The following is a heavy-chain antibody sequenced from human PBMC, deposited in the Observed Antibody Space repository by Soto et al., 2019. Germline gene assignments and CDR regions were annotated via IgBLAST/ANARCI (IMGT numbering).Heavy chain of an antibody. Sequence: SETLSLTCTVSGGSISRSDYYWTWVRQPPGKGLEWIGYIYYSGATSYTPSLKSRVTISVDMSKNQFSLNLTSVTAADTAVYFCARGRPNYYFYGLDVWGQGTTVTVSS. V-gene: IGHV4-30-4*01. CDR1: GGSISRSDYY. CDR3: ARGRPNYYFYGLDV. CDR2: IYYSGAT. J-gene: IGHJ6*02.